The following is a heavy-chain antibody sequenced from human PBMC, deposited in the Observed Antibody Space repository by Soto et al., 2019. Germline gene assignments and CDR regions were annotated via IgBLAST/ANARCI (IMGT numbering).Heavy chain of an antibody. V-gene: IGHV1-69*01. CDR2: IIPIFGTA. D-gene: IGHD6-19*01. CDR1: GGTFSSYA. J-gene: IGHJ5*02. CDR3: ARDTSGSSCWYGPWAFDP. Sequence: QVQLVQSGAEVKKPGSSVKVSCKASGGTFSSYAISWVRQAPGQGLEWMGGIIPIFGTANYAQKIQGRVTITAAETTSTANMELSRLRSEDTAVYYWARDTSGSSCWYGPWAFDPWGQGTLVTVSS.